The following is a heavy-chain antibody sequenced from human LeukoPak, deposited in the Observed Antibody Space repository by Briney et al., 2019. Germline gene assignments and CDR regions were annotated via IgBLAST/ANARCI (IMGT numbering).Heavy chain of an antibody. CDR1: GGSISSYY. CDR2: IYYGGST. J-gene: IGHJ4*02. D-gene: IGHD6-13*01. CDR3: ARAVYAAAVDFDY. V-gene: IGHV4-59*01. Sequence: SETLSLTCTVSGGSISSYYWSWIRQPPGKGLEWIGYIYYGGSTNYNPSLKSRVTISVDTSKNQFSLKLSSVTAADTAVYYCARAVYAAAVDFDYWGQGTLVTVSS.